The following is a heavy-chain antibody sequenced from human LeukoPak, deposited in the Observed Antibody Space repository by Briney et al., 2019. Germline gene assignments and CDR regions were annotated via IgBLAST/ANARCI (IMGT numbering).Heavy chain of an antibody. Sequence: SETLSLTCTVSGGSINSYYWSWIRQPAGRGLAWIGRIYSSGSTNYNPSLKSRVSMSVDTSKNQFSLKLTSVTAADTAVYYCARGGKATVVTMWGQGILVTVSS. J-gene: IGHJ4*02. V-gene: IGHV4-4*07. D-gene: IGHD4-23*01. CDR3: ARGGKATVVTM. CDR1: GGSINSYY. CDR2: IYSSGST.